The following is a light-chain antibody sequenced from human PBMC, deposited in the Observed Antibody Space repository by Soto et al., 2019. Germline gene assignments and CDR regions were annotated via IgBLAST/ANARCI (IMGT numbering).Light chain of an antibody. J-gene: IGLJ1*01. CDR3: TSYTSISTYV. V-gene: IGLV2-14*03. Sequence: QSALTQPASVSGSPGQSITISCTGTSSDVGGYNYVSWYQQHPGKAPKFMIYDVSNRPSGVSNRFSGSKSGNTASLTISGLQADDEADYYCTSYTSISTYVFGTGTKVTVL. CDR2: DVS. CDR1: SSDVGGYNY.